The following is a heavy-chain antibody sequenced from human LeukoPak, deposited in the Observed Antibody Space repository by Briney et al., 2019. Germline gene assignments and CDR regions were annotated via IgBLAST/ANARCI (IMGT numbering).Heavy chain of an antibody. CDR1: GFTFSSYA. D-gene: IGHD1-14*01. CDR3: ARVMTVSPFDY. CDR2: ISYDGNNK. V-gene: IGHV3-30-3*01. J-gene: IGHJ4*02. Sequence: GGSLRLSCAASGFTFSSYAMHWVRQAPGKGLEWVAVISYDGNNKYYADSVKGRFTISRDNSKNTLYLQMNSLRAEDTAVYYCARVMTVSPFDYWGQGTLVTVSS.